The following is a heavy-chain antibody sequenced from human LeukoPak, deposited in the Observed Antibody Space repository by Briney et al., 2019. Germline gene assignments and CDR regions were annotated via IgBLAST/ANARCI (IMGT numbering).Heavy chain of an antibody. CDR1: GGSISSSSYY. D-gene: IGHD2/OR15-2a*01. CDR3: ARGIPVTVYAAFDY. V-gene: IGHV4-39*07. Sequence: PSETLSLTCTVSGGSISSSSYYWGWIRQPPGKGLEWIGSMYYTGSTYYNPSLTSRVSISVDTSKNQFSLELSSVTAADTAVYYCARGIPVTVYAAFDYWGQGTLVTVSS. CDR2: MYYTGST. J-gene: IGHJ4*02.